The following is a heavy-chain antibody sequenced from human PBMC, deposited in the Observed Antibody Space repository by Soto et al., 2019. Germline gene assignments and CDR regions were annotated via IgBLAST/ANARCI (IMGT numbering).Heavy chain of an antibody. Sequence: QVQLQESGPGLVKPSETLSLTCTVSGGSISNYYWSWIRQPPGKGLEWIGYIYFSGSTNYNPSLNSLVTISVDTSKNQFSLRLSSVTDADTAVYYCARYRGGWYFDLWGRGTLVTVSS. J-gene: IGHJ2*01. V-gene: IGHV4-59*01. D-gene: IGHD2-15*01. CDR1: GGSISNYY. CDR3: ARYRGGWYFDL. CDR2: IYFSGST.